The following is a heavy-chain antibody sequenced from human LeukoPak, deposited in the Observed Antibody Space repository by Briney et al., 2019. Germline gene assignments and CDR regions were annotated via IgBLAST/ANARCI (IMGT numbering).Heavy chain of an antibody. CDR1: GYTFTSYA. D-gene: IGHD3-3*01. CDR2: INAGNGNT. Sequence: GASVKVSCKASGYTFTSYAMHWVRQAPGQRLEWMGWINAGNGNTKYSQKFQGRVTITRDTSASTAYMELSSLRSEDTAVYYCARDQEYYDFWSGYYTGPLSGMDVWGQGTTVTVSS. J-gene: IGHJ6*02. CDR3: ARDQEYYDFWSGYYTGPLSGMDV. V-gene: IGHV1-3*01.